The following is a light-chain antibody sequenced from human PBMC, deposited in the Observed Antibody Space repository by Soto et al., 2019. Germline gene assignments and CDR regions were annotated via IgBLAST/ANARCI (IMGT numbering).Light chain of an antibody. Sequence: QSVLTQPPSVSGAPGQRVTISCTGSSSNTGAGYDVPWYQQLPGTAPKLLIYGNNNPPSGVPDRFSGSKSGTSASLAITGLQAEDEADYYCQSYDSSLSASVFGGGTKVTVL. V-gene: IGLV1-40*01. J-gene: IGLJ2*01. CDR1: SSNTGAGYD. CDR3: QSYDSSLSASV. CDR2: GNN.